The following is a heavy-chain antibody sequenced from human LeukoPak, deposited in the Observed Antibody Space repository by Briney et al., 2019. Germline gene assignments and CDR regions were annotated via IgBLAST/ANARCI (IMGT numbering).Heavy chain of an antibody. V-gene: IGHV4-39*01. D-gene: IGHD6-19*01. CDR3: ARHKYSSGWPPEGAFDI. CDR1: GSSISNYY. CDR2: IYYSGNT. Sequence: SETLSLTCTVSGSSISNYYWGWIRQAPGKGLEWIGSIYYSGNTYYNPSLKSRVTISVDTSKNQFSLKLSSVTAADTAVYYCARHKYSSGWPPEGAFDIWGQGTMVTVSS. J-gene: IGHJ3*02.